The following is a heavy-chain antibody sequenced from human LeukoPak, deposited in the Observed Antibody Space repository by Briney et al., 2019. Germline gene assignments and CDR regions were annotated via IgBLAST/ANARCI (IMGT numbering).Heavy chain of an antibody. Sequence: KSSETLSLTCTVSGGSISSYYWSWIRQPPGKGLEWIGYIYYSGSTNYNPSLKSRVTISVDKSKNQFSLKLSSVTAADTAVYYCARGSITMVRGVISHWGQGTLVTVSS. CDR3: ARGSITMVRGVISH. CDR2: IYYSGST. V-gene: IGHV4-59*12. D-gene: IGHD3-10*01. J-gene: IGHJ4*02. CDR1: GGSISSYY.